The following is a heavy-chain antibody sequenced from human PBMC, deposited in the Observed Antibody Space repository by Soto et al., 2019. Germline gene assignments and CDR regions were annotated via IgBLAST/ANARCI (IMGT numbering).Heavy chain of an antibody. Sequence: QVQLQESGPGLVTPSQTLSLTCTVSGGSISSGNHYWSLIRQHPGKGLEWIGYIYYSGSPYYNPSLKSRVTISVDTSKNQFSLKLSSVTAADTAVYYCARDSATVTTSTFDYWGQGTLVTVSS. CDR3: ARDSATVTTSTFDY. J-gene: IGHJ4*02. D-gene: IGHD4-17*01. CDR1: GGSISSGNHY. V-gene: IGHV4-31*03. CDR2: IYYSGSP.